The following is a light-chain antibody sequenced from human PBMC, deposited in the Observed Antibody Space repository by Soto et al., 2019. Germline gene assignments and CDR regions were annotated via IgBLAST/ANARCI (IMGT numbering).Light chain of an antibody. V-gene: IGKV3-20*01. CDR2: GAS. CDR3: QQYGASPLT. CDR1: QSVSSTY. Sequence: ETVLTQSPGTLSLSPGERAILSCRASQSVSSTYLAWYQQKPGQAPRLLIYGASSRATGIPDRFSGSGSGTNFTLTISRLEPEDFAVYYCQQYGASPLTFGPGTKVDIK. J-gene: IGKJ3*01.